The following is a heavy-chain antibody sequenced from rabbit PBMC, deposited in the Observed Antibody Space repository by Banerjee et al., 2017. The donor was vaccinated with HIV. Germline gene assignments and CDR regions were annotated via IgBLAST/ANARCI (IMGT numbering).Heavy chain of an antibody. D-gene: IGHD6-1*01. Sequence: QQQLEESGGGLVKPGGTLTLTCKASGIDFSSRGYMCWVRQAPGKGLELIACIATSIDITYYASWAKGRFTISKTSSTTVTLQMTSLTAADTATYFCARSYDTDTYTADAYAYFNLWGPGTLVTVS. V-gene: IGHV1S45*01. J-gene: IGHJ4*01. CDR1: GIDFSSRGY. CDR2: IATSIDIT. CDR3: ARSYDTDTYTADAYAYFNL.